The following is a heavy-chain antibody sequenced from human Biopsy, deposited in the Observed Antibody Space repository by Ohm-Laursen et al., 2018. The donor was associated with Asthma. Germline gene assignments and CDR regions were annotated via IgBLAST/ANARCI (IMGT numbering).Heavy chain of an antibody. Sequence: GTLSLTWSLSSGSGGYMRSGNYYWGWIRQPPGKGLEWIGSIYYSGTTYYNPSLESRVTVSADTSKNQFSLKLTSVTAADTAVYYCVRGSSSWHHGPFHYYYGLDVWGQGTTATVSS. V-gene: IGHV4-39*01. D-gene: IGHD6-13*01. CDR3: VRGSSSWHHGPFHYYYGLDV. CDR2: IYYSGTT. CDR1: SGSGGYMRSGNYY. J-gene: IGHJ6*02.